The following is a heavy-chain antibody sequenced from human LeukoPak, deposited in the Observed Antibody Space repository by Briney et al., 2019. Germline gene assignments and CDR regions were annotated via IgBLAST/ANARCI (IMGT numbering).Heavy chain of an antibody. D-gene: IGHD1-7*01. CDR1: GYTFATYG. Sequence: ASVKVSCKASGYTFATYGISWVRQVSGQGLEWMGWISTYSGNTNYAQKLQGRVTMTTDTSTSTAYMELRSLRSDDTAVYYCAREGGTIYYFDYWGQGTLVTVSS. CDR3: AREGGTIYYFDY. J-gene: IGHJ4*02. CDR2: ISTYSGNT. V-gene: IGHV1-18*01.